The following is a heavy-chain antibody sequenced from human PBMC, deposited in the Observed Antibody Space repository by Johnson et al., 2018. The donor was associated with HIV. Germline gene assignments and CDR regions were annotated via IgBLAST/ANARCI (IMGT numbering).Heavy chain of an antibody. CDR2: IGTAGDT. V-gene: IGHV3-13*01. J-gene: IGHJ3*02. Sequence: MQLVESGGGVVQPRKSLRLSCAASGFTFSSYWMHWVRQATGKGLEWVSGIGTAGDTYYPGSVKGRFTISRDNAKNSLYLQMNSLRAEDTALYYCAKDIEWELQNDAFDIWGQGTMVTVSS. D-gene: IGHD1-26*01. CDR1: GFTFSSYW. CDR3: AKDIEWELQNDAFDI.